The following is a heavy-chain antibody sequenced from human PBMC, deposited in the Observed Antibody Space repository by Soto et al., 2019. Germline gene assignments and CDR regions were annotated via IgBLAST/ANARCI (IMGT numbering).Heavy chain of an antibody. V-gene: IGHV1-18*01. D-gene: IGHD1-26*01. CDR3: ARDDKWEALGYYSGMDV. CDR1: GYTFTNYG. CDR2: ISGDNGNT. Sequence: QVQLVQSGAEVEKPGASVKVSCKASGYTFTNYGLSWVRQAPGQGLEWMGWISGDNGNTNYAQNLQDRVTMTTDRTTTTAYMELRSLRPDDTAVYYCARDDKWEALGYYSGMDVWGQGTTVTVS. J-gene: IGHJ6*02.